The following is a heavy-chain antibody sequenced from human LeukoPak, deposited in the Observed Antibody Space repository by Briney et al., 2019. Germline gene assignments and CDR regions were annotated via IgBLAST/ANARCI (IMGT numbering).Heavy chain of an antibody. J-gene: IGHJ4*02. CDR3: ARTAVDTATHFDN. CDR2: IYSSGST. V-gene: IGHV4-28*01. D-gene: IGHD5-18*01. Sequence: SETLSLTCAVSGYSISSSNWWGWIRPPPGKGLEWIGYIYSSGSTYYNPSLKSRVTMSVDTSKNQFSLRLSSVTAVDTAVYYCARTAVDTATHFDNWGQGTLVTVSS. CDR1: GYSISSSNW.